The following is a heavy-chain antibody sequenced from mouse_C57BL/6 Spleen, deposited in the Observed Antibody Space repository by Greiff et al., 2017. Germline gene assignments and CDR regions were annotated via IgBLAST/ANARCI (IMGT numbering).Heavy chain of an antibody. CDR1: GYAFSSSW. D-gene: IGHD2-5*01. V-gene: IGHV1-82*01. J-gene: IGHJ4*01. Sequence: QVQLQQPGPELVKPGASVKISCKASGYAFSSSWMHWVKQRPGQGLEWIGRIYPGDGDTNYNGKFKGKATLTVDKSSSTAYMQLSSLTSEDAAVYFCARAGHYSNEEAMDYWGQGTSVTVSS. CDR3: ARAGHYSNEEAMDY. CDR2: IYPGDGDT.